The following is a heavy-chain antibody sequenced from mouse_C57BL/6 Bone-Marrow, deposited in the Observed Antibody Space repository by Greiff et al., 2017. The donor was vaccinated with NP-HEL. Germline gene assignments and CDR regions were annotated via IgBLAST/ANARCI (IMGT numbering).Heavy chain of an antibody. CDR3: ARQGLLRSFWYFDV. D-gene: IGHD1-1*01. CDR2: ISDGGSYT. V-gene: IGHV5-4*03. J-gene: IGHJ1*03. Sequence: EVKLQESGGGLVKPGGSLKLSCAASGFTFSSYAMSWVRQTPEKRLEWVATISDGGSYTYYPDNVKGRFTISRDNAKNNLYLQMSHLKSEDTAMYYCARQGLLRSFWYFDVWGTGTTVTVSS. CDR1: GFTFSSYA.